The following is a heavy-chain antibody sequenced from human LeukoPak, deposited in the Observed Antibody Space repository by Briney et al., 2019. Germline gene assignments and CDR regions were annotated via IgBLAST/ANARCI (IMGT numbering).Heavy chain of an antibody. CDR2: ISSDGSIK. D-gene: IGHD3-3*01. Sequence: GGSLRLSCAASGFTFSSYAMQWVRQAPGRGLEWVAVISSDGSIKVYADSVKGRFTLSRDNSINTVDLQMNSLRAEDTAVYYCVKEYHSRGFGAYFDYWGQGTLVTVSS. CDR3: VKEYHSRGFGAYFDY. J-gene: IGHJ4*02. CDR1: GFTFSSYA. V-gene: IGHV3-30*04.